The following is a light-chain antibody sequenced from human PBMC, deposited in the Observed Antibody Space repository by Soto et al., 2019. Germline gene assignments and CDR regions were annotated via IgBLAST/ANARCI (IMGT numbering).Light chain of an antibody. J-gene: IGKJ1*01. V-gene: IGKV3-15*01. Sequence: DIVMTQSPVTLSVSVGERVTITCRASQTVSSNLSWYQQKPGQAPKLLIYSASTIASGVPSRFSGSGSGTEFTLTISSLQSEDFAVYYCQHYNKYPEAFGQGTKVDIK. CDR2: SAS. CDR1: QTVSSN. CDR3: QHYNKYPEA.